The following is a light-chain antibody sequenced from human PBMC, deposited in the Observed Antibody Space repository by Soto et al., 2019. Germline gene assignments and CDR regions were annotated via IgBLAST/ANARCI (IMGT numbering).Light chain of an antibody. J-gene: IGKJ1*01. CDR3: QQYGSSRT. CDR2: GAS. CDR1: QSLSSSN. V-gene: IGKV3-20*01. Sequence: EIVLTQSPGTLSLSPGERATLSCRASQSLSSSNLAWYQQKPGQAPRLLIYGASSRATGISDRFSGSGSGTDFTLTISRLEPEDFAVCYCQQYGSSRTFGQGTKVEIK.